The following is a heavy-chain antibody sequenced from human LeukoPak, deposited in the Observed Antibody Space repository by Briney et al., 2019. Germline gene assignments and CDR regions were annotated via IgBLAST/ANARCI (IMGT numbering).Heavy chain of an antibody. V-gene: IGHV3-23*01. CDR1: GFTFSGYA. D-gene: IGHD4-11*01. CDR3: AKDKTTVTL. Sequence: PGGSLRLSCAASGFTFSGYAMSWVRQAPGKGLEWVSAISASGGSTNYADSVKGRFTISRDTSKDTLYLQMNSLRAEDTAVYYCAKDKTTVTLWGQGTLVTVSS. J-gene: IGHJ4*02. CDR2: ISASGGST.